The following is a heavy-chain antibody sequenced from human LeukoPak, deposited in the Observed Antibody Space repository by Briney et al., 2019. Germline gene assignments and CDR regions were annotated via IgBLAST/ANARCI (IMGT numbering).Heavy chain of an antibody. CDR2: INSDGSST. Sequence: GGSLRLSCAASGFTFSSYWMHWVRQAPGNGLVWVSRINSDGSSTSYADSVKGRFTISRDNAKNTLYLQMNSLRAEDTAVYYCARGPPTTFDYWGQGTLVTVSS. V-gene: IGHV3-74*01. CDR1: GFTFSSYW. CDR3: ARGPPTTFDY. J-gene: IGHJ4*02. D-gene: IGHD5-12*01.